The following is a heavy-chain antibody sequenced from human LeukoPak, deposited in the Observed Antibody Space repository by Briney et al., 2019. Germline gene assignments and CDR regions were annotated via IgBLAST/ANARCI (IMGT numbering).Heavy chain of an antibody. CDR3: ARGPRILAAGSYYFDY. CDR1: GFSFKDYY. Sequence: GGSLRLSCAASGFSFKDYYFSWIRQAPGKGLEWVSFINVNGGAMYYADFVKGRFTISRDDAKSSLYLEMNSLRVEDTAVYYCARGPRILAAGSYYFDYWGQGSLVTVSS. V-gene: IGHV3-11*01. CDR2: INVNGGAM. J-gene: IGHJ4*02. D-gene: IGHD6-13*01.